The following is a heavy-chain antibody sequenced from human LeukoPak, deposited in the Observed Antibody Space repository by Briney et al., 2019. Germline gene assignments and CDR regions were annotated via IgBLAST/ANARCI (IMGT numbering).Heavy chain of an antibody. V-gene: IGHV3-53*01. CDR1: GFTFSSNY. D-gene: IGHD1/OR15-1a*01. CDR3: ARLTQRGYRNNDY. Sequence: PGGSLRLSCAASGFTFSSNYMSWVRQAPGKGLEWVSVIYSGGSTYYADSVKGRFTISRDNSKNTLYLQMNSLRAEDTAVYYCARLTQRGYRNNDYWGQGTLVTVSS. J-gene: IGHJ4*02. CDR2: IYSGGST.